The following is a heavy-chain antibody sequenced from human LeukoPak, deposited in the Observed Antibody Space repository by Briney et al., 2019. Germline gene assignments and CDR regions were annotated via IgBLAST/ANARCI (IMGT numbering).Heavy chain of an antibody. D-gene: IGHD3-22*01. V-gene: IGHV3-23*01. CDR3: ARPNYYDSSGFYYYFYGMDV. J-gene: IGHJ6*02. Sequence: GGSLRLSCAASGFTFSSYAMTWVRQAPGRGLEWVSAISGNGGTTYYADSVKGRFTCSRDNSKNTLYLQMNSLRADDTAVYYCARPNYYDSSGFYYYFYGMDVWGQGTTVTVSS. CDR1: GFTFSSYA. CDR2: ISGNGGTT.